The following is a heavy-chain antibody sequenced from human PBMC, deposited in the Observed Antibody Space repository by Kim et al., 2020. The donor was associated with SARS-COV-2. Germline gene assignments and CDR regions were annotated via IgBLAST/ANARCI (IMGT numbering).Heavy chain of an antibody. D-gene: IGHD1-7*01. Sequence: GESLKISCKGSGYSFTTYWIGWVRQMPGKGLEWMGIIYPDDSDTKYSPSFQGQVTISADKSISTAYLQWSSLKASDTAMYYCARGKGTMDVRTWFDSWGQGNLVTVSS. CDR1: GYSFTTYW. V-gene: IGHV5-51*01. J-gene: IGHJ5*01. CDR3: ARGKGTMDVRTWFDS. CDR2: IYPDDSDT.